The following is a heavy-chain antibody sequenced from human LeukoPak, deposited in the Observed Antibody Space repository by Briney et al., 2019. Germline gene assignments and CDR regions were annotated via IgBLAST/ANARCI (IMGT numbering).Heavy chain of an antibody. V-gene: IGHV4-59*01. CDR1: GGSISSYH. D-gene: IGHD1-14*01. J-gene: IGHJ4*02. CDR2: IYCSGST. Sequence: PSETLSLTCTVSGGSISSYHWSWIRQPPGKGLEWIGYIYCSGSTNYNPSLKSRVTISVDTSKNQFSLNLSSVTAADTAVYYCAREIPGGRLDYWGQGTLVTVSS. CDR3: AREIPGGRLDY.